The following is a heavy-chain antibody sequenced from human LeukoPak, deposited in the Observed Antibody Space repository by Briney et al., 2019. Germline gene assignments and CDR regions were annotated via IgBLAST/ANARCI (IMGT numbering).Heavy chain of an antibody. D-gene: IGHD4-11*01. CDR1: GFTFSSYW. J-gene: IGHJ3*02. CDR2: IKQDGSEK. Sequence: GGSLRLSCAASGFTFSSYWMSWVRQAPGKGLEWVANIKQDGSEKYYVDSVKGRFTISRDNAKNSLYLQMNSLRAEDTAVYYCARDDDYTPYDAFDIWGQGTMVTVSS. CDR3: ARDDDYTPYDAFDI. V-gene: IGHV3-7*01.